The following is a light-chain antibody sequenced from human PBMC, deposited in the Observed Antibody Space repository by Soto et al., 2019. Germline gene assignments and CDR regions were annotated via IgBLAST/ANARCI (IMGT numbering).Light chain of an antibody. CDR1: QSVSSD. Sequence: LSQSPGTLSLSPGERVTLSCRASQSVSSDLAWYQQKPGQAPRLLIYGASNRATGIPDRFSGSGSGTDFTLISSILAAEDSTLYCCQQYGSPGTFGRGTKVDIK. CDR2: GAS. V-gene: IGKV3-20*01. CDR3: QQYGSPGT. J-gene: IGKJ4*02.